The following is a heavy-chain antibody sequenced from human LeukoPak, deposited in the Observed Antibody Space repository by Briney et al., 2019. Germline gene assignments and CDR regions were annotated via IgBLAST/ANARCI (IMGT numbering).Heavy chain of an antibody. Sequence: PGRSLRLSCAASGFTFSSYAMSWVRQAPGKGLEWVSAISGSGGSTYYADSVKGRFTISRDNSKNTLYLQMNSLRAEDTAVYYCAKDSGLITMIVVVITIPDAFDIWGQGTMVTVSS. CDR2: ISGSGGST. V-gene: IGHV3-23*01. CDR3: AKDSGLITMIVVVITIPDAFDI. D-gene: IGHD3-22*01. J-gene: IGHJ3*02. CDR1: GFTFSSYA.